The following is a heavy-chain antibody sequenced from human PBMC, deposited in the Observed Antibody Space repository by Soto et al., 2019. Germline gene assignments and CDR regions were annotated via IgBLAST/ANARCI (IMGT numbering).Heavy chain of an antibody. Sequence: QVQLVESGGGVVQPGRSLRLSCAASGFTFSSYGMHWVRQAPGKGLEWVAVIWYDGSNKYYADSVKGRFTISRDNSKNTLYVQMNSLRAEDTAVYYCAREHAAAGLNWFDPWGQGTLVTVSS. V-gene: IGHV3-33*01. J-gene: IGHJ5*02. CDR1: GFTFSSYG. CDR3: AREHAAAGLNWFDP. D-gene: IGHD6-13*01. CDR2: IWYDGSNK.